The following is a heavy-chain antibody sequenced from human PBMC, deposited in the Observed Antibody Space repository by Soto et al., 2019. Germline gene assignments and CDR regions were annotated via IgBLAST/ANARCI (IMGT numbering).Heavy chain of an antibody. J-gene: IGHJ3*02. CDR3: ATYMVRGVKGNHDAFDI. V-gene: IGHV4-4*02. CDR2: IYHSGST. D-gene: IGHD3-10*01. CDR1: GGSISSSNW. Sequence: QVQLQESGPGLVKPSGTLSLTCAVSGGSISSSNWWRWVRQPPGKGLEWIGEIYHSGSTNYNPSLKRRVTISVDKSKNQFSLKLSSVTAADTAVYYSATYMVRGVKGNHDAFDIWGQGTMVTVSS.